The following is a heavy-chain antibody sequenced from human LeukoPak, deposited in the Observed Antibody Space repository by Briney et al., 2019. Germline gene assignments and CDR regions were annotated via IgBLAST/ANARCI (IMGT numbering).Heavy chain of an antibody. CDR1: GGTFSSYA. Sequence: SVKVSCKASGGTFSSYAISWVRQAPGQGLEWMGGIIPIFGTANYAQKFQGRVTITTDESTSTAYMELSSLRSEDTAVYYCAGGDHYDSNGYWVPFDYWGQGTLVTVSS. CDR3: AGGDHYDSNGYWVPFDY. V-gene: IGHV1-69*05. CDR2: IIPIFGTA. J-gene: IGHJ4*02. D-gene: IGHD3-22*01.